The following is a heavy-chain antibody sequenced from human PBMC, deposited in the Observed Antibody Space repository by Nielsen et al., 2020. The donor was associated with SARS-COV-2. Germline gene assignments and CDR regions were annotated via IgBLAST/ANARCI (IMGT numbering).Heavy chain of an antibody. CDR3: ARDPSRQITPFDF. J-gene: IGHJ4*02. CDR1: GYTFTGYF. D-gene: IGHD2-15*01. CDR2: INPNSGGT. Sequence: ASVKVSCKASGYTFTGYFIHWMRQAPGQGLEWMGRINPNSGGTNYAQRFKGRVILTTDTSISTAYMELRSLRSDDTAVYYCARDPSRQITPFDFWGQGTLVTVSS. V-gene: IGHV1-2*06.